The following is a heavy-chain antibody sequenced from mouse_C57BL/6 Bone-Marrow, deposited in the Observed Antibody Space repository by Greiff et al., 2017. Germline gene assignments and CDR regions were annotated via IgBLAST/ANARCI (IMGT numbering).Heavy chain of an antibody. V-gene: IGHV1-5*01. CDR1: GYTFTSYW. Sequence: EVQLQQSGTVLARPGASVKMSCKTSGYTFTSYWMHWVKQRPGQGLEWIGAIYPGNSDTSYNQKFKGQAKLTAVTSASTAYMELSSLTNEDSAVYYCTYYDYDPFAYWGQGTLVTVSA. CDR3: TYYDYDPFAY. CDR2: IYPGNSDT. D-gene: IGHD2-4*01. J-gene: IGHJ3*01.